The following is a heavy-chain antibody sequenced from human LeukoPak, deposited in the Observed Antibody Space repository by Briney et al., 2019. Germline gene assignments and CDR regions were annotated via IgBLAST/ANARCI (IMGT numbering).Heavy chain of an antibody. CDR1: GFTLVDYA. CDR2: ISGDGGST. Sequence: GGSLRLSCAASGFTLVDYARHWVRQAPGKGLEWVSLISGDGGSTYYADSVKGRFTISRDNSKNSLYLQMNSLRTEDTALYYCAKDTDDYGDWTFDYWGQGTLVTVSS. J-gene: IGHJ4*02. V-gene: IGHV3-43*02. CDR3: AKDTDDYGDWTFDY. D-gene: IGHD4-17*01.